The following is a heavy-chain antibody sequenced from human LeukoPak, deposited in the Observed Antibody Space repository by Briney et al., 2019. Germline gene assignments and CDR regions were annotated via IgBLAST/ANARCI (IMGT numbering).Heavy chain of an antibody. Sequence: PGGSLRLSCAASGFTFSSYAMSWARQAPGKGLEWVSAISGSGGSTYYADSVKGRFTISRDNAQNSLYLQMNSLRVEDTAIYYCARDPYNGAYSEGYYYYYMDVWGKGTTVTVSS. CDR2: ISGSGGST. J-gene: IGHJ6*03. D-gene: IGHD1-1*01. CDR1: GFTFSSYA. CDR3: ARDPYNGAYSEGYYYYYMDV. V-gene: IGHV3-23*01.